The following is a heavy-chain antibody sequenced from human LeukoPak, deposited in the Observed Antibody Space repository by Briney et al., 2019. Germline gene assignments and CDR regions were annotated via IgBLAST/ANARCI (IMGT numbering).Heavy chain of an antibody. Sequence: PSQTLSLTCAISGDSVSSNSAAWNWLRQSPSRGLEWLGRSYNWSTWYNDYGVCVTSRISINTVTSKNQCSLPLNSVTPEGTAVYYCASSFFVGSGHYWYFDLWGRGTLVTVSS. V-gene: IGHV6-1*01. J-gene: IGHJ2*01. CDR2: SYNWSTWYN. D-gene: IGHD3-10*01. CDR3: ASSFFVGSGHYWYFDL. CDR1: GDSVSSNSAA.